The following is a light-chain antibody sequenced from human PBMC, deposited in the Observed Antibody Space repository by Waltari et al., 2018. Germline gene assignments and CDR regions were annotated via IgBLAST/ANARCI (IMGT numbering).Light chain of an antibody. V-gene: IGKV3-11*01. CDR3: QQRRNWPIT. CDR1: QSVLSY. J-gene: IGKJ2*01. CDR2: DAT. Sequence: DIVLTQSPAPLSLSPGARATLSCRASQSVLSYLNWYQQKPGQAPRLLIFDATNRATDIAARFSGSGSGTDFTLTISSLEPEDFAIYYCQQRRNWPITFGQGTRLEIK.